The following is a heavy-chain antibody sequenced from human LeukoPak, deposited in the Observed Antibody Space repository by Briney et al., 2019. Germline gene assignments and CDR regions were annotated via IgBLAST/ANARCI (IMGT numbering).Heavy chain of an antibody. D-gene: IGHD2-15*01. CDR2: IKQDGSEK. CDR3: ARPYCSGGSCHRGAFDI. CDR1: GFTFSNYW. Sequence: GGSLRLSCAASGFTFSNYWMNWVRQAPGKGLEWVASIKQDGSEKYYVDSVKGRFTISRDNAKNSLYLQMNSLRAEDTAVYYCARPYCSGGSCHRGAFDIWGQGTMVTVSS. V-gene: IGHV3-7*01. J-gene: IGHJ3*02.